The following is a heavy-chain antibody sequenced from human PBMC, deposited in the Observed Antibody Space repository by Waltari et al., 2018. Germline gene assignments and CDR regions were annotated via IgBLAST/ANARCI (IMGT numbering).Heavy chain of an antibody. V-gene: IGHV1-18*01. Sequence: QVQLVQSGAAVKKPGASVKVSCKASGYTFTSYGISWVRQAPGQGLEWMGWVIAYNGNTNYAQKLQGRVTMTTDTSTSTAYMELRSLRSDDTAVYYCATPLNIGSGSYGAFDIWGQGTMVTVSS. J-gene: IGHJ3*02. D-gene: IGHD3-10*01. CDR3: ATPLNIGSGSYGAFDI. CDR1: GYTFTSYG. CDR2: VIAYNGNT.